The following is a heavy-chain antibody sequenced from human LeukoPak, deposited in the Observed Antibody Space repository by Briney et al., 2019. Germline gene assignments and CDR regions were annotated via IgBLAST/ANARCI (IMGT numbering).Heavy chain of an antibody. CDR1: GGTFSSYA. J-gene: IGHJ4*02. D-gene: IGHD4-17*01. CDR3: ASRDADYEYYFDY. CDR2: IIPIFGTT. V-gene: IGHV1-69*13. Sequence: SVKVSCKASGGTFSSYAMSWVRQAPGQGLEWMGGIIPIFGTTNYAHNFQGRVSIGADESTTTAYMELSSLTFDDTAVYYCASRDADYEYYFDYWGQGAVVTVSS.